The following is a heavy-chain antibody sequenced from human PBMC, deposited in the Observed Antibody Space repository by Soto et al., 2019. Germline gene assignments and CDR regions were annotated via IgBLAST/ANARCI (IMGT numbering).Heavy chain of an antibody. Sequence: QVQLVQSGAEVKKPGSSVKVSCKASGGTFSSYAISWVRQAPGQGLEWMGGIIPIFGTANYAQKFQGRVTITADESTRTAYMELSSLRSDDTAVYYCARESGYPTYRHYYYYYGMDVWGQGTTVTVSS. J-gene: IGHJ6*02. CDR3: ARESGYPTYRHYYYYYGMDV. D-gene: IGHD5-12*01. CDR1: GGTFSSYA. V-gene: IGHV1-69*01. CDR2: IIPIFGTA.